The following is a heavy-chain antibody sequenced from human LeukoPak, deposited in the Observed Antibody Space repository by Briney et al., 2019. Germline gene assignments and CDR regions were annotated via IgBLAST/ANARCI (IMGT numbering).Heavy chain of an antibody. Sequence: PGGSLRLSCAASGFTFSTYGMHWVRQAPGKGLEWVAVIWYDGSNKYYADSVKGRFTISRDSSKNTLYLQMNSLRAEDTAVYYCARDWSSKYPFYYGMDVWGQGTTVTVSS. CDR2: IWYDGSNK. J-gene: IGHJ6*02. CDR1: GFTFSTYG. CDR3: ARDWSSKYPFYYGMDV. V-gene: IGHV3-33*01. D-gene: IGHD4-11*01.